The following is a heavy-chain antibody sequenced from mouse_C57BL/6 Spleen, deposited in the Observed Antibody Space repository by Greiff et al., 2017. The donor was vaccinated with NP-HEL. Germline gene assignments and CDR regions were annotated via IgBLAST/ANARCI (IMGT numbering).Heavy chain of an antibody. Sequence: EVQLQQSGPVLVKPGASVKMSCKASGYTFTDYYMNWVKQSHGKSLEWIGVINPYNGGTSYNQKFKGKATLTVDKSSSTAYVELNSLTSEDTAVYYCARLRDGYYVDYWGQGTTLTVAS. J-gene: IGHJ2*01. CDR1: GYTFTDYY. V-gene: IGHV1-19*01. CDR2: INPYNGGT. D-gene: IGHD2-3*01. CDR3: ARLRDGYYVDY.